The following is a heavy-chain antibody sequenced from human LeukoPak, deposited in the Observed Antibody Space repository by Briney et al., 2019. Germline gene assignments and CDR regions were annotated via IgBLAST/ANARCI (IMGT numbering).Heavy chain of an antibody. V-gene: IGHV1-69*05. J-gene: IGHJ6*03. CDR2: IIPIFGTA. CDR1: GGTFSSYA. D-gene: IGHD2-15*01. Sequence: SVKVSCKASGGTFSSYAISWVRQAPGQGLEWMGGIIPIFGTANYAQKFQGRVTITTDESTSTAYMELSSLRSEDTAVYYCAGTFADIVVVSPYCYYMDVWGKGTTVTVSS. CDR3: AGTFADIVVVSPYCYYMDV.